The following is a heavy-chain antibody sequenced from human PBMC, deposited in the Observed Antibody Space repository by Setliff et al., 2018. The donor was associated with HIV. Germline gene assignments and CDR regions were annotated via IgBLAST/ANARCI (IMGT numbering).Heavy chain of an antibody. J-gene: IGHJ4*02. CDR3: VRNEGG. CDR1: GFTFSSYA. V-gene: IGHV3-23*01. CDR2: ISGSGRST. Sequence: GSLRLSCAASGFTFSSYAMSWVRQAPGKGLEWVSAISGSGRSTYYADSVKGRFTISRDNAKNSLYLQMNSLRVEDTAVYYCVRNEGGWGQGTVVTVSS. D-gene: IGHD3-16*01.